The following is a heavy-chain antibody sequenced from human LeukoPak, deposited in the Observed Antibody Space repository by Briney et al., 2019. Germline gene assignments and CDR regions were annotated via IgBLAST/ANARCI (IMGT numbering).Heavy chain of an antibody. Sequence: PSETLSLTCAVYGGSFSGYYWSWIRQPPGKGLEWIGEINRSGSTNYNPSLKSRVTISVDTSKNQFSLKLSSVTAAGTAVYYCAGTPVRQEVLSDFDYWGQGTLVTVSS. J-gene: IGHJ4*02. V-gene: IGHV4-34*01. CDR3: AGTPVRQEVLSDFDY. CDR2: INRSGST. D-gene: IGHD4/OR15-4a*01. CDR1: GGSFSGYY.